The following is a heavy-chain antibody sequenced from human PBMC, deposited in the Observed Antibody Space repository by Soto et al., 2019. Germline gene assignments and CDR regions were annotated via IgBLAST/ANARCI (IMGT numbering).Heavy chain of an antibody. D-gene: IGHD3-3*01. CDR3: ARGYYDFWSGRYYYYGMDV. CDR1: GGSLSSYY. CDR2: IYYSGST. V-gene: IGHV4-59*01. J-gene: IGHJ6*02. Sequence: SETPSLPCTVSGGSLSSYYWSWVPEPPGKGLEWIGYIYYSGSTNYNPSLKSRVTISVDTSKNQFSLKLSSVTAADTAVYYCARGYYDFWSGRYYYYGMDVWGQGTTVTVS.